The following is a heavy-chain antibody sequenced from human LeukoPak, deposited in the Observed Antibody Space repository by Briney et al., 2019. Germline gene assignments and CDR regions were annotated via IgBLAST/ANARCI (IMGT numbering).Heavy chain of an antibody. CDR1: GFTFSSYG. Sequence: PGGSLRLSCAASGFTFSSYGMYWVRQAPGKGLEWVAFIRCDGSNKYYADSVKGRFTISRDNSKNTLYLQMNSLRAEDTAVYYCAKDRSNYEVIDYWGQGTLVTVSS. CDR3: AKDRSNYEVIDY. V-gene: IGHV3-30*02. CDR2: IRCDGSNK. D-gene: IGHD4-11*01. J-gene: IGHJ4*02.